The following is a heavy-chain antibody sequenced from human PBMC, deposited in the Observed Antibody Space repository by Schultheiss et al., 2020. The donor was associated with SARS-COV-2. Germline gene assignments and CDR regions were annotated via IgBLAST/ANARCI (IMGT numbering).Heavy chain of an antibody. D-gene: IGHD2-2*01. J-gene: IGHJ5*02. V-gene: IGHV1-69*15. CDR3: ARGLYLVPAAIVSWFDP. CDR1: AYTFSVNF. Sequence: KISCKASAYTFSVNFIHWVRQATGQGLEWMGRIIPIFGIANYAQKFQGRVTITADESTSTAYMELSSLRSEDTAVYYCARGLYLVPAAIVSWFDPWGQGTLVTVSS. CDR2: IIPIFGIA.